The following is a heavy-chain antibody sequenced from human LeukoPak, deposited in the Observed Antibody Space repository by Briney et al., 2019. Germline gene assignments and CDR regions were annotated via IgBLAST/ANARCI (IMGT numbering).Heavy chain of an antibody. D-gene: IGHD3-10*01. CDR3: ARHILSGFDY. CDR2: IYYSEST. J-gene: IGHJ4*02. CDR1: GGSISSYY. V-gene: IGHV4-59*08. Sequence: PSETLSLTCTVSGGSISSYYWSWVRQPPGKGLEWIGYIYYSESTNYNPSLKSRVAISVDTSKNQFSLKLSSVTAADTAVYYCARHILSGFDYWGQGTLVTVSS.